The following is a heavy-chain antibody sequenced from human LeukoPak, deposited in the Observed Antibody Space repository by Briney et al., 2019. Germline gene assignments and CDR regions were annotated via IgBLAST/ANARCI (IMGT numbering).Heavy chain of an antibody. Sequence: GGSLRLSCAASGFMFSGYSMNWVRQVPGKGLEWVSSIGSSSSSIYYADSVKGRFTISRDNAKNSLYLQMNSLRAEDTAVYYCARDRWELRGEFVYWGQGTLVTVSS. J-gene: IGHJ4*02. CDR2: IGSSSSSI. CDR1: GFMFSGYS. V-gene: IGHV3-21*01. D-gene: IGHD1-26*01. CDR3: ARDRWELRGEFVY.